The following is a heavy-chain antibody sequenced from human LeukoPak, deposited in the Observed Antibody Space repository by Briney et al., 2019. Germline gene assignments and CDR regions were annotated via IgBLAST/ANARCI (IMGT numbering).Heavy chain of an antibody. CDR1: GGSISSSSYY. J-gene: IGHJ4*02. CDR3: ARQPPTYYDYVWGSYRSPCYFDY. D-gene: IGHD3-16*02. CDR2: IYYSGST. V-gene: IGHV4-39*01. Sequence: SETLSLTCTVSGGSISSSSYYWGWLRQPPGKGLEWIGSIYYSGSTYYNPSLKSRVTISVDTSKNQFSLKLSSVTAADTAVYYCARQPPTYYDYVWGSYRSPCYFDYWGQGTLVTVSS.